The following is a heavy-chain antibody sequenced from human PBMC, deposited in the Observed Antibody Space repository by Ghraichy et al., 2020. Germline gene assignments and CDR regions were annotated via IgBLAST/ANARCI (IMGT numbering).Heavy chain of an antibody. CDR3: ASLMKLGTNWFDP. CDR2: IYCDDHK. J-gene: IGHJ5*02. D-gene: IGHD3-16*01. Sequence: SGPTLVKPTQTLTLTCTFSGFSLITSGVGVGWIRQPPGKALEWLALIYCDDHKEYSPSLKTRLTITKDTSKNQVVLTMSNVDPVDTGTYYCASLMKLGTNWFDPWGQGTLVTVSS. CDR1: GFSLITSGVG. V-gene: IGHV2-5*02.